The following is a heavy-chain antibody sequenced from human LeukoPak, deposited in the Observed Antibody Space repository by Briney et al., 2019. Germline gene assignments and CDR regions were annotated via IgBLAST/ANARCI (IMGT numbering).Heavy chain of an antibody. Sequence: RGSLRLSCAASGFTFSSYSMNWVRQAPGKGLEWVSSISSSSSYIYYADSVKGRFTISRDNAKNSLYLQMNSLRAEDTAVYYCARMIAAAGIFSPPGDYWGQGTLVTVSS. CDR3: ARMIAAAGIFSPPGDY. CDR2: ISSSSSYI. J-gene: IGHJ4*02. V-gene: IGHV3-21*01. CDR1: GFTFSSYS. D-gene: IGHD6-13*01.